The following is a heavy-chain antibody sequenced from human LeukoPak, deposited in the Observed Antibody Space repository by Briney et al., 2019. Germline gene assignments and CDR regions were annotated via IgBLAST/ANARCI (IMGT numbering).Heavy chain of an antibody. Sequence: ASVKVSCKASGYTFSNYGISWVRQAPGQGLEWMGWISGYNGNTNFAQKYQGRVIMTTDTSTSTAYMELRSLRFDDTAIYYCARHPARVFMTGYYNYMDVWGKGTTVTVSS. D-gene: IGHD3-10*01. CDR2: ISGYNGNT. CDR3: ARHPARVFMTGYYNYMDV. V-gene: IGHV1-18*01. J-gene: IGHJ6*03. CDR1: GYTFSNYG.